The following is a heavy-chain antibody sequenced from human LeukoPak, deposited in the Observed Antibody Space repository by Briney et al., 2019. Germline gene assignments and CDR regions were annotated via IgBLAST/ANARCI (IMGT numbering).Heavy chain of an antibody. Sequence: GGSLRLSCAASGFTFDDYGMTWVRQAPGKGLEWVSGINWNGGSTGYADSVKGRFTISRDSAKNLLYLQMNSLRAEDTAVYYCARDRYHSSGYYCISDYWGQGTLVTVSS. V-gene: IGHV3-20*04. CDR1: GFTFDDYG. J-gene: IGHJ4*02. CDR2: INWNGGST. D-gene: IGHD3-22*01. CDR3: ARDRYHSSGYYCISDY.